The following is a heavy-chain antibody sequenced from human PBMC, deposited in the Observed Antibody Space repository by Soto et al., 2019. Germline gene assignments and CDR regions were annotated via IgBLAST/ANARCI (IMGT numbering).Heavy chain of an antibody. CDR1: GGSISSYY. V-gene: IGHV4-59*01. D-gene: IGHD3-22*01. CDR2: IYYSGST. Sequence: SETLSLTCTVSGGSISSYYWSWIRQPPGKGLEWIGYIYYSGSTNYNPSLKSRVTISVDTSKNQFSLKLSSVTAADAAVYYCARESFYDSCGFHGSDYWGQGTLVTVSS. J-gene: IGHJ4*02. CDR3: ARESFYDSCGFHGSDY.